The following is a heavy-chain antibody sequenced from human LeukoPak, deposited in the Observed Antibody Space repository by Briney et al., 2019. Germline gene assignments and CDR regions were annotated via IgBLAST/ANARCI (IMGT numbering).Heavy chain of an antibody. CDR2: IYYSGST. V-gene: IGHV4-59*08. D-gene: IGHD6-13*01. J-gene: IGHJ4*02. CDR1: GGSISSYY. Sequence: SETLSLTCTVSGGSISSYYWSWIRQPPGKGLEWIGYIYYSGSTNYNPSLKSRVSISVDTSKNQFSLKLSSVTAADTAVYYCARHLSPGIAPKDYWGQGTLVTVSS. CDR3: ARHLSPGIAPKDY.